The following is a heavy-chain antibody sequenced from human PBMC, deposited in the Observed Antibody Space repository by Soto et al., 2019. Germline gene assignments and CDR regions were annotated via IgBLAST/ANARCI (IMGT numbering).Heavy chain of an antibody. CDR1: GGSISSGDYY. J-gene: IGHJ6*02. Sequence: QVQLQESGPGLVKPSQTLSLTCTVSGGSISSGDYYWSWIRQPPGKGLEWIGYIYHSGSTYYNPALQTRVTTPVDTSKNQFSLKLSSVTAADTAVYYCARDHYVYDILTGYGYYYGMDVWGQGTTVTVSS. V-gene: IGHV4-30-4*01. CDR3: ARDHYVYDILTGYGYYYGMDV. D-gene: IGHD3-9*01. CDR2: IYHSGST.